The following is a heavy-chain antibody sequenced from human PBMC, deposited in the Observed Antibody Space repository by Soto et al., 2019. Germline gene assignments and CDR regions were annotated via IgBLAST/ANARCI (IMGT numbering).Heavy chain of an antibody. Sequence: ESGGGLVQPGGSLRLSCAASAFTFTSSAMTWVRQAPGKGLEWVSTITDAGDSTYYADSVKGRFTISRDDSKNTVFLQMSGLRAEDTAVYYCVKGGWGTVVDYWGKGTLVTVSS. CDR3: VKGGWGTVVDY. V-gene: IGHV3-23*01. J-gene: IGHJ4*02. D-gene: IGHD3-16*01. CDR1: AFTFTSSA. CDR2: ITDAGDST.